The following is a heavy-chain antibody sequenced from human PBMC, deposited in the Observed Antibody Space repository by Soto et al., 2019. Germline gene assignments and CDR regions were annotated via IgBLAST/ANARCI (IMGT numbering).Heavy chain of an antibody. CDR3: ARVVSTMVRGVIIPDGMDV. CDR2: ISAYNGNT. CDR1: GYTFTSYG. J-gene: IGHJ6*02. D-gene: IGHD3-10*01. Sequence: GASVKVSCKASGYTFTSYGISWVRQAPGQGLEWMGWISAYNGNTNYAQKLQGRVTMTTDTSTSTAYMELRSLRSDDTAVYYCARVVSTMVRGVIIPDGMDVWGQGTTVTVSS. V-gene: IGHV1-18*04.